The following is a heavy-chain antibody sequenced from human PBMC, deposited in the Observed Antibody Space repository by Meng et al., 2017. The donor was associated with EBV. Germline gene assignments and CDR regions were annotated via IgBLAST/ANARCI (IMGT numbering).Heavy chain of an antibody. CDR1: GFTFRDYY. J-gene: IGHJ4*02. CDR3: ARRVVTGGFFDY. CDR2: ISSSGSTI. D-gene: IGHD2-21*02. Sequence: QVEVGGVGGGLVKPGGSLRLSCGASGFTFRDYYMSWIRQAPGKGLEWVSYISSSGSTIYYADSVKGRFTISRDNAKNSLYLQMNSLRAEDTAVYYCARRVVTGGFFDYWGQGTLVTVSS. V-gene: IGHV3-11*01.